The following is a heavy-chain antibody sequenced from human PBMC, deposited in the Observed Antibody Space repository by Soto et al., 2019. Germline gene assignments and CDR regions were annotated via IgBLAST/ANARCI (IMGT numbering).Heavy chain of an antibody. CDR2: VYYSGSS. D-gene: IGHD2-2*01. V-gene: IGHV4-30-4*01. CDR1: GDSISGGASF. CDR3: ARLSCTSSTCYFPGWFDP. J-gene: IGHJ5*02. Sequence: SETLSLTCTVSGDSISGGASFWSWIRQPPGKGLEWIANVYYSGSSYYNPSLKSRLTISVDTTKNQFSLQLKSMTAADTAVYYCARLSCTSSTCYFPGWFDPWGQGTLVTVSS.